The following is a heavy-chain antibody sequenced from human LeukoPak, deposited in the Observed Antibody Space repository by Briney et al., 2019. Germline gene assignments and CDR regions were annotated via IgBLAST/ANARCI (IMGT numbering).Heavy chain of an antibody. CDR2: INPNSGGT. CDR3: ARVRDYYDSSGYSLPDY. D-gene: IGHD3-22*01. V-gene: IGHV1-2*02. Sequence: GASVKVSCKASGYTFTGYYMHWVRQAPGQGLEWMGWINPNSGGTNYAQKFQGRVTMTRDTSISTAYMELSRLRSDDTAVYYCARVRDYYDSSGYSLPDYWGQGTLVTVSS. CDR1: GYTFTGYY. J-gene: IGHJ4*02.